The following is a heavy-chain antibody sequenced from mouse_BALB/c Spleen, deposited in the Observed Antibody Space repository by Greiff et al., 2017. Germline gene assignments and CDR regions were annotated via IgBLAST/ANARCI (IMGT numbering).Heavy chain of an antibody. CDR3: ARRKGNHWYFDV. CDR2: IDPYYDST. J-gene: IGHJ1*01. D-gene: IGHD2-1*01. CDR1: GYSFTGYN. V-gene: IGHV1-18*01. Sequence: VQLKESGPELEKPGASVKISCKASGYSFTGYNMNWVKQSNGKSLEWIGNIDPYYDSTSYNQKFKGKATLTVDKSSSTAYMELRSLTSEDTAVYYCARRKGNHWYFDVWGAGTTVTVSS.